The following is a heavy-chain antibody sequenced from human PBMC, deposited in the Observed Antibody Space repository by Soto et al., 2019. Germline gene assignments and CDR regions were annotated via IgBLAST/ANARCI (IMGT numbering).Heavy chain of an antibody. CDR3: ARQRRYHYDSSGYPDY. D-gene: IGHD3-22*01. V-gene: IGHV4-39*01. Sequence: TLSLTCTVSGGSISSSSYYWGWIRQPPGKGLEWIGSIYYTGSTYYNPSLKSRVTISVDTSKNQFSLKLSSVTAADTAVHYCARQRRYHYDSSGYPDYWGQGTLVTVYS. J-gene: IGHJ4*02. CDR1: GGSISSSSYY. CDR2: IYYTGST.